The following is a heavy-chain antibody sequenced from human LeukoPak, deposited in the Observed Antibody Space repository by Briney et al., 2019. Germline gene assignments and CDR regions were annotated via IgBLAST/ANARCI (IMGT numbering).Heavy chain of an antibody. J-gene: IGHJ6*03. CDR3: ARNGQQLVRGLYYYYYYYTDV. V-gene: IGHV4-39*07. CDR2: IYYSGST. CDR1: GGSISSSSYY. D-gene: IGHD6-13*01. Sequence: SETLSLTCTVSGGSISSSSYYWGWIRQPPRKGLEWIGSIYYSGSTYYNPSLKSRVTISVDTSKNQFSLKLSSVTAADTAVYYCARNGQQLVRGLYYYYYYYTDVWGKGTTVTVSS.